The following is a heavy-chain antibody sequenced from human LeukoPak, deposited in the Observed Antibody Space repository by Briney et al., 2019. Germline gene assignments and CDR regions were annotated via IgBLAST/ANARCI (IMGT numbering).Heavy chain of an antibody. D-gene: IGHD4-17*01. Sequence: GGSLRLSCAASGFTFSTYAMSWVRQAPGKGLEWVSAISYSGGSTYHADSVKGRFTISRDNSKNTLYLQMNSLRAEDTAVYYCAKGLTVTTDWGQGTLVTVSS. CDR1: GFTFSTYA. CDR2: ISYSGGST. CDR3: AKGLTVTTD. J-gene: IGHJ4*02. V-gene: IGHV3-23*01.